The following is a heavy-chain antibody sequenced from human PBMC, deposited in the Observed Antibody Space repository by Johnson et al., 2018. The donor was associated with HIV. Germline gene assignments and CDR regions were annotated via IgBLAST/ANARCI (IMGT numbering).Heavy chain of an antibody. J-gene: IGHJ3*02. CDR2: ISSSGSTI. Sequence: QVQLVESGGGVVQPGRSLRLSCAASGFTFSDYYMSWIRQAPGKGLEWVSYISSSGSTIYYADSVKGRFTISRDNAKNSLYLQRNSLRAEDTAVYYCARPTHSYGYAFDIWGQGTMVTVSS. CDR1: GFTFSDYY. CDR3: ARPTHSYGYAFDI. V-gene: IGHV3-11*04. D-gene: IGHD5-18*01.